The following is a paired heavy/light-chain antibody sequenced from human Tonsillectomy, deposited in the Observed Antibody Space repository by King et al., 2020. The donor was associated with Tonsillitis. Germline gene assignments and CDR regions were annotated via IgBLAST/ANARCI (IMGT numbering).Heavy chain of an antibody. D-gene: IGHD6-6*01. CDR2: IYSGGST. J-gene: IGHJ4*02. CDR1: GFTVSSNY. Sequence: EVQLVESGGGLIQPGGSLRLSCAASGFTVSSNYMSWVRQAPGKGLEWVSVIYSGGSTYYADSVKVRFTISRDNSKNTLYLQMNSLRAEDTAVYYCARESAARPDEEDRAWPEKAFAIRGPRGAFDYWGQGTLVTVSS. CDR3: ARESAARPDEEDRAWPEKAFAIRGPRGAFDY. V-gene: IGHV3-53*01.
Light chain of an antibody. Sequence: DIQMTQSPSSLSASVGDRVTMTCRASQSISSYLNWYQQKPGKAPKLLIYAASRLQSGVPSRFSGSGSGTDFILTISSLQPEDFATYYCQQSYSTPRTFGQGTKVEIK. J-gene: IGKJ1*01. CDR1: QSISSY. V-gene: IGKV1-39*01. CDR2: AAS. CDR3: QQSYSTPRT.